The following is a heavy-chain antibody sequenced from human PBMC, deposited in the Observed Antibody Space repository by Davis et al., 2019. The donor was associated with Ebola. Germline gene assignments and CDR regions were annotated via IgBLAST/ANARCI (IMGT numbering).Heavy chain of an antibody. CDR3: ARGSCSGGSCYSYDY. CDR1: GGTFSSYT. CDR2: IIPILGIA. J-gene: IGHJ4*02. D-gene: IGHD2-15*01. Sequence: AASVKVSCKASGGTFSSYTISWVRQAPGQGLEWMGRIIPILGIANYAQKFQGRVTITADKSTSTAYMELSSLRSEDTAVYYCARGSCSGGSCYSYDYWGQGTLVTVSS. V-gene: IGHV1-69*02.